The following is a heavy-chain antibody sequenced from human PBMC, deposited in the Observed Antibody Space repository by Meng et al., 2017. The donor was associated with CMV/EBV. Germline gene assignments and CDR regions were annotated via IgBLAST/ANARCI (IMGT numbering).Heavy chain of an antibody. V-gene: IGHV1-18*01. J-gene: IGHJ3*02. CDR3: ARPDSSGYYDAFDI. CDR1: GYTFTSYG. D-gene: IGHD3-22*01. Sequence: ASVKVSCKTSGYTFTSYGISWVRQAPGQGLEWMGWISAYNGNTNYAQKLQGRVTMTTDTSTSTAYMELRSLRSDDTAVYYCARPDSSGYYDAFDIWGQGTMVTVSS. CDR2: ISAYNGNT.